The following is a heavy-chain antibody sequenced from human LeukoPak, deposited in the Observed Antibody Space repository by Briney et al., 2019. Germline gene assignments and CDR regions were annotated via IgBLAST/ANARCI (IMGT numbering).Heavy chain of an antibody. D-gene: IGHD6-19*01. Sequence: ASVKVSCKASGYTFTSYGISWVRNAPGQGLKCMGWISAYNGNTNYAQKLQGKVTMTTDTSTNTAYMELRSLRSDDTAVYYCASRRWYSSGWYDYWGQGTLVTVSS. CDR3: ASRRWYSSGWYDY. CDR2: ISAYNGNT. J-gene: IGHJ4*02. V-gene: IGHV1-18*01. CDR1: GYTFTSYG.